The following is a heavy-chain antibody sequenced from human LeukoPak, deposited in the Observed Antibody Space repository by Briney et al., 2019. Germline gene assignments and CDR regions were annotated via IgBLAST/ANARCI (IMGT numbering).Heavy chain of an antibody. J-gene: IGHJ4*02. V-gene: IGHV1-69*13. CDR3: ARDQYDYGSDPYYFDY. CDR1: GGTFSSYA. D-gene: IGHD3-10*01. CDR2: IIPIFGTA. Sequence: ASVKVSCKASGGTFSSYAISWVRQAPGQGLEWMGGIIPIFGTANYAQKFQGRVTITADESTGTAYMELSSLRSEDTAVYYCARDQYDYGSDPYYFDYWGQGTLVTVSS.